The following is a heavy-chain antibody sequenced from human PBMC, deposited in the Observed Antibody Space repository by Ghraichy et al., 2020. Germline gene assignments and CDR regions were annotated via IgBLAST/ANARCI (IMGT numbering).Heavy chain of an antibody. J-gene: IGHJ4*02. CDR3: AKVSYYYDSSGYFDY. CDR1: GFTFSSYA. CDR2: ISGSGGST. Sequence: GGSLRLSCAASGFTFSSYAMSWVRQAPGKGLEWVSAISGSGGSTYYADSVKGRFTISRDNSKNTLYLQMNSLRAEDTAVYYCAKVSYYYDSSGYFDYWGQGTLVTVSS. V-gene: IGHV3-23*01. D-gene: IGHD3-22*01.